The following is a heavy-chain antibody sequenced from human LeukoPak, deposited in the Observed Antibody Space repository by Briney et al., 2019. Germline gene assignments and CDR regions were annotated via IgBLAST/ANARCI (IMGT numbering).Heavy chain of an antibody. J-gene: IGHJ4*02. Sequence: GGSLRLSCAASGFTFSSYSMNWVRQAPGKGLEWVSSISSSSSYIYYADSVKGRFTISRDNAKNTLYLQMNSLRAEDTAVYYCARNTAGKPHLFDYWGQGTLVTVSS. CDR1: GFTFSSYS. V-gene: IGHV3-21*01. CDR2: ISSSSSYI. D-gene: IGHD3-10*01. CDR3: ARNTAGKPHLFDY.